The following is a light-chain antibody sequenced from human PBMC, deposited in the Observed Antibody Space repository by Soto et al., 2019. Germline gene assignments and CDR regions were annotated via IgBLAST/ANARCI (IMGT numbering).Light chain of an antibody. V-gene: IGLV2-14*03. Sequence: QSALTQPASVSGSPGQSITISCTGTSSDVGGYKYVSWYQQQPGKAPKLMIYDIRNRPSGVSNRFSGSKSGNTASLTISGLQAEDEADYYCSSYTSSSTRVFGTGTKVTVL. J-gene: IGLJ1*01. CDR1: SSDVGGYKY. CDR2: DIR. CDR3: SSYTSSSTRV.